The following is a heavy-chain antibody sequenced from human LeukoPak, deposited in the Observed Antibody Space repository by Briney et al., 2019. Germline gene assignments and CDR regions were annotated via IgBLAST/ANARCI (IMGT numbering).Heavy chain of an antibody. V-gene: IGHV1-2*06. CDR1: GYTFTGYY. J-gene: IGHJ4*02. CDR3: ARVRKGNYGSGIHLGY. CDR2: INPNSGDT. Sequence: ASVKVSCEASGYTFTGYYMHWVRQAPGQGLEWMGRINPNSGDTNYAQKFQGRVTMTRDTSIRTAYMELSRLRSDDTAVYYCARVRKGNYGSGIHLGYWGQGTLVTVSS. D-gene: IGHD3-10*01.